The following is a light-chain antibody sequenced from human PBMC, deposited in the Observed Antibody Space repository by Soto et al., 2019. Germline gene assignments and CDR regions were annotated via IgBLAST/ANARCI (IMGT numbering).Light chain of an antibody. CDR1: RSNIGNNA. Sequence: QLVLTQPPSASGTPGQRVTISCSGSRSNIGNNAVSWYQQLPGTAPKHLIYNNNQRPSGVTDRFSGSKSGTSASLAISGLQSEDEADYYCAAWDDSLNARGVFGGGTKVTVL. CDR2: NNN. V-gene: IGLV1-44*01. CDR3: AAWDDSLNARGV. J-gene: IGLJ3*02.